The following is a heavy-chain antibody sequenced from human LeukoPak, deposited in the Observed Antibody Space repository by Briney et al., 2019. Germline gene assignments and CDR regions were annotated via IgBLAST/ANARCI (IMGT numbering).Heavy chain of an antibody. CDR2: IKSKTDGGTT. Sequence: PGGSLRLSCAASGFTFSNAWMSWVRQAPGKGLEWVGRIKSKTDGGTTDYAAPVKGRFTISRDDSKNTLYLQMNSLKTEDTAVYYCTTTSDYGDYVFGRRQRPGALQKKQDAFDIWGQGTMVTVSS. J-gene: IGHJ3*02. CDR1: GFTFSNAW. V-gene: IGHV3-15*01. D-gene: IGHD4-17*01. CDR3: TTTSDYGDYVFGRRQRPGALQKKQDAFDI.